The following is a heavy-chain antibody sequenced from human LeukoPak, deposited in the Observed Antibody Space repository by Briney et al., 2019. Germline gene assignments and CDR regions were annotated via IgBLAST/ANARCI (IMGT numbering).Heavy chain of an antibody. D-gene: IGHD6-19*01. J-gene: IGHJ4*02. V-gene: IGHV3-7*01. Sequence: GGSLRLSCAASGFTFSSYSMNWVRQAPGKGLEWVANIKQDGSEKYYVDSVKGRFTISRDNAKNSLYLQMNSLRAEDTAVYYCARLWRGLYSSGWYSFFDYWGQGTLVTVSS. CDR3: ARLWRGLYSSGWYSFFDY. CDR1: GFTFSSYS. CDR2: IKQDGSEK.